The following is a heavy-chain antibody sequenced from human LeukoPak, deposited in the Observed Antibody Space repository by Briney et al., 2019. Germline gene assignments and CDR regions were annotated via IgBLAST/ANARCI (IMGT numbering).Heavy chain of an antibody. CDR3: ARFFTGDYSRYFDY. CDR1: GYTFTSYG. Sequence: ASVKVSCKASGYTFTSYGISWVRQAPGQGLEWMGWISAYNGNTNYAQKLQGRVTMTTDTSTSTAYMELRSLRSDDTAVYYWARFFTGDYSRYFDYWGQGTLVTVSS. J-gene: IGHJ4*02. V-gene: IGHV1-18*01. D-gene: IGHD4-17*01. CDR2: ISAYNGNT.